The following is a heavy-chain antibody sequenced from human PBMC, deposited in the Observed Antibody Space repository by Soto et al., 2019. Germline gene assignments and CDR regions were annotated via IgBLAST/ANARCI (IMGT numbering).Heavy chain of an antibody. Sequence: SVKVSCKASGFTFTSSAMQWVRQARGQRLEWIGWIVVGSGNTNYAQKFQERVTITRDMSTSTVYMELSSLRSEDTAVYYCAAGIWYYYDSSGYYLDYWGQGTLVTVSS. J-gene: IGHJ4*02. CDR3: AAGIWYYYDSSGYYLDY. CDR2: IVVGSGNT. D-gene: IGHD3-22*01. V-gene: IGHV1-58*02. CDR1: GFTFTSSA.